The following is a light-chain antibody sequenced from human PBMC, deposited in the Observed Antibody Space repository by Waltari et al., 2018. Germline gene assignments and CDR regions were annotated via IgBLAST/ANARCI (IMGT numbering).Light chain of an antibody. J-gene: IGLJ1*01. CDR1: SSDVGDYNY. V-gene: IGLV2-14*03. CDR3: FSFTSSSTLYV. CDR2: DVS. Sequence: QSALTQPASVSGSPGQSITISCTGTSSDVGDYNYVSWYQQHPGKAPKLMIYDVSKRPSGVSDRFSGSKSDTTASLTISGLQGEDEAVYYCFSFTSSSTLYVFGTGTKVTVL.